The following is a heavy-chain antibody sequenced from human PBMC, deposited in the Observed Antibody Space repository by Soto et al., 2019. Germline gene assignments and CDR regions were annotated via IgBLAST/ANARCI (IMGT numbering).Heavy chain of an antibody. V-gene: IGHV5-51*01. Sequence: GESLKISCKGSGYSFTSHWIGWVRQMPGKGLEWMGIIYPGDSDTRYSPSFQGQVTISADKSISTAYLQWSSLKASDTAMYYCARHSKEGGYYYYYGMDVWGQGTTVTVS. D-gene: IGHD3-16*01. CDR1: GYSFTSHW. J-gene: IGHJ6*02. CDR2: IYPGDSDT. CDR3: ARHSKEGGYYYYYGMDV.